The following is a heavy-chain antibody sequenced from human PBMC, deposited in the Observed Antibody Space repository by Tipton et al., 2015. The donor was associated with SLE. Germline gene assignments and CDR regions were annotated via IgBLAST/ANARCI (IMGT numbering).Heavy chain of an antibody. CDR3: ASGIITMKGNWYFDL. V-gene: IGHV4-59*01. Sequence: TLSLTCTVSGGSIRSYYWSWIRQPPGKGLEWIGYIYYSGSTNYNPSLKSRVTISVDTSKNQFSLKLSSVTAADTAVYYCASGIITMKGNWYFDLWGRGTLVTVSS. CDR1: GGSIRSYY. J-gene: IGHJ2*01. D-gene: IGHD3-22*01. CDR2: IYYSGST.